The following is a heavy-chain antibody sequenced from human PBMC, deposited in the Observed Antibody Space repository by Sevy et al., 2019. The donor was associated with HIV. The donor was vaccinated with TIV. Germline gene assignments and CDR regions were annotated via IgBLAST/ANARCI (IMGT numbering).Heavy chain of an antibody. CDR3: ARDGGAGATRGYYYYYYMDV. V-gene: IGHV3-48*02. J-gene: IGHJ6*03. Sequence: GGSLRLSCAASGFTFSSYSMNRVRQAPRKGLEWVSYISSSGSTIYYADSVKGRFTISRDNAKNSLYLQMNSLRDEDTAVYYCARDGGAGATRGYYYYYYMDVWGKGTTVTVSS. CDR1: GFTFSSYS. D-gene: IGHD1-26*01. CDR2: ISSSGSTI.